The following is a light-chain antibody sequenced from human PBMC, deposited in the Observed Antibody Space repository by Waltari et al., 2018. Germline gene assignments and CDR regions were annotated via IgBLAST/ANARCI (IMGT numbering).Light chain of an antibody. Sequence: QSALTQPASVSGPPGQSTPISCTRTSRDIGGYNYVPCYQQPPGKAPNLMIYDGTVRPSGVSDRFAGSTSGNTASLTIAGLRAEDEADYYCSSYASSNTVIFGGGTKLTVL. J-gene: IGLJ2*01. V-gene: IGLV2-14*03. CDR2: DGT. CDR3: SSYASSNTVI. CDR1: SRDIGGYNY.